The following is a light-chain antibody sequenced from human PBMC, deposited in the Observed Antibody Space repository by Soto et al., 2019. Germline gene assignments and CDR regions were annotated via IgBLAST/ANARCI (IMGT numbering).Light chain of an antibody. Sequence: EIVVTQSPCTLSLSPGERATLSCRASQSVSSNYLAWYQQKPGQAPRLLIFGASSRATGNPDRFSGSGSGTDFTLTISRLEPEDFAVYYCQQYGSSGTFGQGTKVDIK. CDR2: GAS. CDR1: QSVSSNY. CDR3: QQYGSSGT. J-gene: IGKJ1*01. V-gene: IGKV3-20*01.